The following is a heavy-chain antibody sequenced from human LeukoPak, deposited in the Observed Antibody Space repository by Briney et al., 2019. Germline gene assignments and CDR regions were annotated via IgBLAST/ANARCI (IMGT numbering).Heavy chain of an antibody. Sequence: GGSLRLSCAASGFTFNTYWMSWVRQAPGRGLEWVANIKGDGTEKYYVDSVKGRFTISRDNAKNSLFLHMNNVRAEDTAVYYCSRLNAMLRGPEAFYYFEYWGQGALVTVSS. J-gene: IGHJ4*02. V-gene: IGHV3-7*01. D-gene: IGHD3-10*01. CDR3: SRLNAMLRGPEAFYYFEY. CDR1: GFTFNTYW. CDR2: IKGDGTEK.